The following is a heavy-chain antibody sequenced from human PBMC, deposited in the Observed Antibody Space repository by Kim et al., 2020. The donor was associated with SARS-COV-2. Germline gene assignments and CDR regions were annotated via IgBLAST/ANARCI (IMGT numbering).Heavy chain of an antibody. V-gene: IGHV3-30*04. CDR3: CTIAAAAQFDP. J-gene: IGHJ5*02. CDR1: GFTFSSYA. CDR2: ISYDGSNK. Sequence: GGSLRLSCAASGFTFSSYAMHWVRQAPGKGLEWVAVISYDGSNKYYADSVKGRFTISRDNSKNTLYLQMNSLRAEDTAVYYCCTIAAAAQFDPWGQGTLVTVSS. D-gene: IGHD6-13*01.